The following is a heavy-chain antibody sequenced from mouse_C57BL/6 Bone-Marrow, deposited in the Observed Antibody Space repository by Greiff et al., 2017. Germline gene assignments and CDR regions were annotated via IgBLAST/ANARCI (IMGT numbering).Heavy chain of an antibody. D-gene: IGHD3-2*02. V-gene: IGHV1-69*01. CDR1: GYTFTSYW. Sequence: QVQLQQPGAELVMPGASVKLSCKASGYTFTSYWMHWVKQRPGQGLEWIGEIDPSDSYTNYNQKFKGKSTLTVDKSSSTAYMQLSSLTSEDSAVYYCARERTAQAFAYWGQGTLVTGSA. J-gene: IGHJ3*01. CDR3: ARERTAQAFAY. CDR2: IDPSDSYT.